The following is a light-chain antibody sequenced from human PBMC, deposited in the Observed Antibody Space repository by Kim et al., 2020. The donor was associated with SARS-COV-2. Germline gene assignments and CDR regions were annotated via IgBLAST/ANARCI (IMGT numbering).Light chain of an antibody. V-gene: IGLV3-21*04. J-gene: IGLJ3*02. CDR2: YVS. CDR1: NIGSKS. CDR3: QVWDSSSDHWV. Sequence: SYELTQPPSVSVAPGKTARITCGGNNIGSKSVHWYQQKPGQAPVLVIYYVSDRPSGIPERFSGSNFGNTATLTISRVEAGDEADYYCQVWDSSSDHWVFG.